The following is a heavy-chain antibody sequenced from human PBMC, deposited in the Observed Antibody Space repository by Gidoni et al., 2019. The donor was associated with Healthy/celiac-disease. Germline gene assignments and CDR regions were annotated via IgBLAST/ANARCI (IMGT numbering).Heavy chain of an antibody. CDR3: ARGGGDCGGDCYSDY. Sequence: VYGWSFSGYYWSWIRQPPGKGLEWIGEINHSGSTNYNPSLKRRGTISVDTSKNQFSLKMSSVTAADTAVYDCARGGGDCGGDCYSDYWGQGTLVTVSS. CDR2: INHSGST. J-gene: IGHJ4*02. D-gene: IGHD2-21*02. CDR1: GWSFSGYY. V-gene: IGHV4-34*01.